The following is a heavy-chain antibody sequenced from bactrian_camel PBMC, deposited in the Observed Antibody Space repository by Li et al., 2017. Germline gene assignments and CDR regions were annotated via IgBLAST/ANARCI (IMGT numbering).Heavy chain of an antibody. V-gene: IGHV3S53*01. CDR2: IDAEDTK. CDR1: EHITSSHC. Sequence: HVQLVESGGGSVQAGGSLRLSCIASEHITSSHCMGWFRQAPGEQREGVATIDAEDTKTYGASVKGRFTISKDIAKNTLYLQMNSLKTEDTAMYYCAADPYMTCIPPNVTRFDFLGQGTQVTVS. J-gene: IGHJ4*01. D-gene: IGHD3*01.